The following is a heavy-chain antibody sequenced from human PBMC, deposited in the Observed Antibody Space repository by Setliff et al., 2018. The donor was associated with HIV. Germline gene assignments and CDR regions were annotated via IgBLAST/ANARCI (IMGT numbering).Heavy chain of an antibody. CDR2: IYYSGST. Sequence: SETLSLTCTVSGGSISSSSYYWGWIRQPPGKGLEWIGSIYYSGSTYYNPSLKSRVTISVDTSKSQFSLKLSSVTAADTAVYYCARQDSYSYGYNYFDYWGQGTLVTVSS. D-gene: IGHD5-18*01. CDR3: ARQDSYSYGYNYFDY. J-gene: IGHJ4*02. CDR1: GGSISSSSYY. V-gene: IGHV4-39*01.